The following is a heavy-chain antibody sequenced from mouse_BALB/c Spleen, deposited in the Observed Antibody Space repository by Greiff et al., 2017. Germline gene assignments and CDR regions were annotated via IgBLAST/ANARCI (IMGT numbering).Heavy chain of an antibody. CDR1: GYSITSDYA. Sequence: EVQLVESGPGLVKPSQSLSLTCTVTGYSITSDYAWNWIRQFPGNKLEWMGYISYSGSTSYNPSLKSRISITRDTSKNQFFLQLNSVTTEDTATYYCAKFSHYYGSGDAMDYWGQGTSVTVSS. D-gene: IGHD1-1*01. V-gene: IGHV3-2*02. CDR2: ISYSGST. J-gene: IGHJ4*01. CDR3: AKFSHYYGSGDAMDY.